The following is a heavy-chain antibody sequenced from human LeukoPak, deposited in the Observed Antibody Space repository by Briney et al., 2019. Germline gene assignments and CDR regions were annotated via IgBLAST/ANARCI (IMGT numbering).Heavy chain of an antibody. J-gene: IGHJ5*02. CDR2: ISGSGGST. V-gene: IGHV3-23*01. CDR3: AKDQREAVEAGGWFDP. D-gene: IGHD6-19*01. Sequence: GGSLRLSCAASGFTFSSYAMSWVRQAPGKGLEWVSAISGSGGSTYYADSVKGRFTISRDNSKNTLYLQMNSLRGEDTAVYYCAKDQREAVEAGGWFDPWGQGTLVTVSS. CDR1: GFTFSSYA.